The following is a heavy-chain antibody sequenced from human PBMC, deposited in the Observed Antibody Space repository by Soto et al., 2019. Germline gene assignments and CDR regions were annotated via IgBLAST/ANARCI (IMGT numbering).Heavy chain of an antibody. CDR2: INAGNGNT. CDR1: GYTFTSYA. V-gene: IGHV1-3*01. Sequence: QVQLVQSGAEVKKPGASVKVSCKASGYTFTSYAMYWVRQAPGQRFEWMGWINAGNGNTKYSQKFQGRVTITRDTSASTAYMELSSLRSEDTAVYYCARDMGFGLSDYWGQGTLVTVSS. D-gene: IGHD3-10*01. CDR3: ARDMGFGLSDY. J-gene: IGHJ4*02.